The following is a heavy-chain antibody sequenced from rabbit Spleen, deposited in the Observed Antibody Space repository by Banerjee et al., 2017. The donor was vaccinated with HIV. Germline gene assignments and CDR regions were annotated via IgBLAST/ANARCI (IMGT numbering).Heavy chain of an antibody. Sequence: QEQLEESGGGLVKPEGSLTLTCKASGVSFNDKDVMCWVRQAPGKGLEWITCINVVTGKSVYATWAKGRFTCSKTSSTTVTLQMTSLTVADTATYFCARDTGSSFSSYGMDLWGQGTLVTVS. J-gene: IGHJ6*01. D-gene: IGHD8-1*01. V-gene: IGHV1S45*01. CDR3: ARDTGSSFSSYGMDL. CDR2: INVVTGKS. CDR1: GVSFNDKDV.